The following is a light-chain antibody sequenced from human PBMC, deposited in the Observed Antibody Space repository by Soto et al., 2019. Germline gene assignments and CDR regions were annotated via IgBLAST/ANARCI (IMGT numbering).Light chain of an antibody. V-gene: IGKV1-39*01. CDR1: QSISTS. CDR3: QQSYSTPLT. J-gene: IGKJ4*01. CDR2: AAS. Sequence: DIQMTQSPSSLSASVGDRITITCRASQSISTSLNWYQQKPGKPPKLLIYAASTLQSGVPSRFTGSGSGTDFTLTISSLQPEDFATYYCQQSYSTPLTFGGGTNVEIK.